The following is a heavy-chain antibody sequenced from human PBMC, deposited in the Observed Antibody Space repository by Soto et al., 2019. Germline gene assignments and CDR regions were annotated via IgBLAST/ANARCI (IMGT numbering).Heavy chain of an antibody. J-gene: IGHJ3*02. CDR2: IYYSGST. Sequence: SEPLSLTCTVSGGSSSSYYWSWIRQPPGKGLEWIGYIYYSGSTNYNPSLKSRVTISVDTSKNQFSLKLSSVTAADTAVYYCARGRSGWNHAFDIWGQGTMVTVSS. D-gene: IGHD6-19*01. CDR3: ARGRSGWNHAFDI. V-gene: IGHV4-59*08. CDR1: GGSSSSYY.